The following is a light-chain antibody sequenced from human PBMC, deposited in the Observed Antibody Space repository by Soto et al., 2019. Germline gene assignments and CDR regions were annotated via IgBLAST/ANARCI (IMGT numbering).Light chain of an antibody. CDR2: GAS. CDR3: QQYGSSWT. Sequence: IVLTQSPGTLSLSPVERATLSCRVSRSVSSSYLAWYQQKPGQAPRLLIYGASSRATGIPDRFSGSGSGTDFTLTISRLEPEDFAVYYCQQYGSSWTFGQGTKVDI. J-gene: IGKJ1*01. CDR1: RSVSSSY. V-gene: IGKV3-20*01.